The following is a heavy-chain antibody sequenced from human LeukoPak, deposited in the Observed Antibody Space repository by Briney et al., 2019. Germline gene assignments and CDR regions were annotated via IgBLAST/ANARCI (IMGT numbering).Heavy chain of an antibody. CDR1: DGSISRSSYY. Sequence: SETLSLTCTVSDGSISRSSYYWGWIRQPPGNGLEWIGSIYYSGSTYYNPSLKSRVTISVDTSKNQFSLKLSSVTAAATAVYYCARNSYGYFDYWGQGNLVTVSS. CDR2: IYYSGST. D-gene: IGHD4-17*01. J-gene: IGHJ4*02. V-gene: IGHV4-39*01. CDR3: ARNSYGYFDY.